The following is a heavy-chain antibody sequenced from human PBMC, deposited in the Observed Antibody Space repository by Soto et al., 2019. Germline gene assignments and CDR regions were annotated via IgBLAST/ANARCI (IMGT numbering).Heavy chain of an antibody. CDR1: GGSISSDGNY. CDR3: ARCRRVRRIIYFYGMDV. V-gene: IGHV4-31*03. CDR2: IYYSGST. D-gene: IGHD3-10*01. Sequence: QVQLQETGPGLVKSSQTLSLTCPVSGGSISSDGNYWSWIRQHHGKGLEWIGYIYYSGSTNYNPSLNSRVTIPVDMSKNKYSLQLNSVTDADTAVYYCARCRRVRRIIYFYGMDVWGQGTTVTVSS. J-gene: IGHJ6*02.